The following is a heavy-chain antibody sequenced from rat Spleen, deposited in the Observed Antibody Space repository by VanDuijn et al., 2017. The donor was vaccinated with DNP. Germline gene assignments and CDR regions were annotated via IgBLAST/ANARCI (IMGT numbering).Heavy chain of an antibody. Sequence: EVQLVESGGGLVQPGRSLKLSCAASGFTFSDHNMAWVRQAPKKGLEWVATINYDGSNTYYRDSVKGRFTISRDNAENTLYLQMDSLRSEDTATYYCATGGFDYWGQGVMVTVSS. CDR2: INYDGSNT. D-gene: IGHD4-1*01. CDR1: GFTFSDHN. J-gene: IGHJ2*01. CDR3: ATGGFDY. V-gene: IGHV5-7*01.